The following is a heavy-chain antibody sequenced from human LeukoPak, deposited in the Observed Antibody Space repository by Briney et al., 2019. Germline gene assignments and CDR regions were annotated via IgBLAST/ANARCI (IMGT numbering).Heavy chain of an antibody. CDR1: GGSFSGYY. V-gene: IGHV4-34*01. CDR3: ARGDCSSTSCYYGY. J-gene: IGHJ4*02. D-gene: IGHD2-2*01. Sequence: PSETLSLTCAVYGGSFSGYYWSWIRQPPGKGLEWIGEINHSGSTNYNPSLKSRVTISVDTSKNQFSLKLSSVTAADTAVYYCARGDCSSTSCYYGYWGQGTLVTVSS. CDR2: INHSGST.